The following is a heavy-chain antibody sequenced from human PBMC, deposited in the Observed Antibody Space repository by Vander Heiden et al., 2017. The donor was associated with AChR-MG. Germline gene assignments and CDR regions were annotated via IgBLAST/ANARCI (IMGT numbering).Heavy chain of an antibody. V-gene: IGHV3-7*03. D-gene: IGHD2-21*02. CDR3: ARGRGVVVTRFDY. J-gene: IGHJ4*02. CDR2: IKGDGIEK. CDR1: GFTFSSYW. Sequence: EVQLVESGGNLVQPGGSLRLSCAASGFTFSSYWMTWVRLAPGKGLDWVANIKGDGIEKYYVDSVKGRFTISTDNAKNSLYLQMNSLRVEDTAVYYCARGRGVVVTRFDYWGQGTLVTVSS.